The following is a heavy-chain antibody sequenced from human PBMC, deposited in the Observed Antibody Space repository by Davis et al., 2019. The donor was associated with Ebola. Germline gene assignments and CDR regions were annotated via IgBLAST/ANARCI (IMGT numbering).Heavy chain of an antibody. Sequence: GGSLRLSCAASGFTFEEYAMNWVRQTPGKGLEWVSGISYNSNNMGYADSVKGRFTISRDNARNSLYLQMNSLTTEDTAFYYCAKGGFDYGYLAFDCWGQGTLVTVSS. D-gene: IGHD3-10*01. V-gene: IGHV3-9*01. CDR1: GFTFEEYA. CDR2: ISYNSNNM. CDR3: AKGGFDYGYLAFDC. J-gene: IGHJ4*02.